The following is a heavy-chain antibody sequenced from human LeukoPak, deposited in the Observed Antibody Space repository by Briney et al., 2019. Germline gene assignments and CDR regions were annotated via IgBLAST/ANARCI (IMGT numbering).Heavy chain of an antibody. Sequence: SETLSLTCAVSGDSISNDNWWSWVRQPPGKGLEWIGEIHHSGNTNYNPSLRSRVTTSMDKSKNHVSLKVNSVTAADTAVYYCASSGWYEGGVYWGQGTLVTVSS. V-gene: IGHV4-4*02. CDR3: ASSGWYEGGVY. J-gene: IGHJ4*02. CDR1: GDSISNDNW. D-gene: IGHD6-19*01. CDR2: IHHSGNT.